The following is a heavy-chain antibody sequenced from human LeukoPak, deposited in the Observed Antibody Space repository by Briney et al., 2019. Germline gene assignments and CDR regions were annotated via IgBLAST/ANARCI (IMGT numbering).Heavy chain of an antibody. J-gene: IGHJ4*02. D-gene: IGHD6-13*01. CDR1: GDSISYFY. CDR3: ARDRGIAAAGRADY. Sequence: SETLSLTCSVSGDSISYFYWSWIRQAAGKGLEWIGRISGSGSTDYNASLKSRVTMSVDTSKNQLSLKVISVTAADTAVYYCARDRGIAAAGRADYWGQGTLVTVSS. V-gene: IGHV4-4*07. CDR2: ISGSGST.